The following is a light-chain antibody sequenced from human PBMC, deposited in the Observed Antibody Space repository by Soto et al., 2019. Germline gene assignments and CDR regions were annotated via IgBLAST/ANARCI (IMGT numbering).Light chain of an antibody. Sequence: EIVLTQSPATLSLSPGEGATLSCRASQSVSRYLAWYQQKPGQAPRLLIYDASNRATGIPARFSGSGSGTDFSLTISSLATEDFAVYYCQQRSNWLTFGGGTKVEIK. CDR3: QQRSNWLT. V-gene: IGKV3-11*01. CDR1: QSVSRY. CDR2: DAS. J-gene: IGKJ4*01.